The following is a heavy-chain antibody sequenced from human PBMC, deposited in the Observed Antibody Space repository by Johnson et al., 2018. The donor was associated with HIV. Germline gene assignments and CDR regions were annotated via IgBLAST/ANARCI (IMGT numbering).Heavy chain of an antibody. CDR2: INWNGGST. D-gene: IGHD3-22*01. J-gene: IGHJ3*02. Sequence: EQLVESGGGVVRPGGSLRLSCAASGFTFEDYGMSWVRQAPGKGLEWVSGINWNGGSTGYADSVKGRFTISRDNAKNVLYVQMNSLRAEDTALYYCARGRITMIGVDLRGGGFDIWGQGTMVTVSS. V-gene: IGHV3-20*04. CDR1: GFTFEDYG. CDR3: ARGRITMIGVDLRGGGFDI.